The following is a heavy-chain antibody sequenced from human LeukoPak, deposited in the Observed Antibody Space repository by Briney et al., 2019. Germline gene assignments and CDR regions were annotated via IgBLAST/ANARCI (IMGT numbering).Heavy chain of an antibody. J-gene: IGHJ3*02. CDR2: ISTRGSS. V-gene: IGHV4-61*02. D-gene: IGHD6-13*01. CDR3: ARDLLRGESGSWFEAFDI. CDR1: GGSISSGPYY. Sequence: PSETLSLTCTVSGGSISSGPYYWNWFRQPAGKGLEWIGLISTRGSSNYNPSLKSRLTLSIDMSNNQFSLSLNSVTAADTATYYCARDLLRGESGSWFEAFDIWGQGTMVTVSS.